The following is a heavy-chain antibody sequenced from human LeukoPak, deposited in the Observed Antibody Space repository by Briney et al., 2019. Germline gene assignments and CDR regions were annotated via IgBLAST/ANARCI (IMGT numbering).Heavy chain of an antibody. CDR1: GFTVSSNY. J-gene: IGHJ4*02. CDR2: IYSGGGT. V-gene: IGHV3-66*04. CDR3: AIPSMVRGVTTFDY. Sequence: GGSLRLSCAASGFTVSSNYMSWVRQAPGKGLEWVSVIYSGGGTYYADSVKGRFTISRDNSKNTLYLQMNSLRAEDTAVYYCAIPSMVRGVTTFDYWGQGTLVTVSS. D-gene: IGHD3-10*01.